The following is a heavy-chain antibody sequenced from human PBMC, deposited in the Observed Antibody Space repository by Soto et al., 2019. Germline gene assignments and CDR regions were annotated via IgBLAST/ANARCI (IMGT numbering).Heavy chain of an antibody. Sequence: PGGSLTLSCAASGFTFSSYSMNWVRRAPGKGLEWVSSISSSSSYIYYADSVKGRFTISRDNAKNSLYLQMNSLRAEDTAVYYCARDRGTAMVSEYFQHWGQGTLVTVSS. V-gene: IGHV3-21*01. CDR3: ARDRGTAMVSEYFQH. CDR1: GFTFSSYS. J-gene: IGHJ1*01. CDR2: ISSSSSYI. D-gene: IGHD5-18*01.